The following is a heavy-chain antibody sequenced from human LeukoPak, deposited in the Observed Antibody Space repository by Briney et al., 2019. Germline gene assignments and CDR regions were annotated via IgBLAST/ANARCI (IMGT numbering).Heavy chain of an antibody. CDR3: ARVTVNWVYYYYYMDV. J-gene: IGHJ6*03. V-gene: IGHV4-61*02. D-gene: IGHD4-17*01. CDR2: IYTSGST. Sequence: SETLSLTCTVSGGSISSGSYYWSWVRQPAGKGLEWIGRIYTSGSTNYNPSLKSRVTISVDTSKNQFSLKLSSVTAADTAVYYCARVTVNWVYYYYYMDVWGKGTTVTVSS. CDR1: GGSISSGSYY.